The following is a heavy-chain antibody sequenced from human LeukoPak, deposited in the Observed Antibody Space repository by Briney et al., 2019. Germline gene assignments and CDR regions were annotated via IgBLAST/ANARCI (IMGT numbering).Heavy chain of an antibody. CDR1: GFTFSSYS. Sequence: GGSLRLSCPATGFTFSSYSMNWVGPPRGRGLEGVSPISSRRSYIDYANSVKGRFTISRDNAKNSMYLQMNSLRAENTGVYYCARWDDTYSYGAFSDFDYWGQGTLVTVAS. CDR3: ARWDDTYSYGAFSDFDY. J-gene: IGHJ4*02. CDR2: ISSRRSYI. V-gene: IGHV3-21*01. D-gene: IGHD5-18*01.